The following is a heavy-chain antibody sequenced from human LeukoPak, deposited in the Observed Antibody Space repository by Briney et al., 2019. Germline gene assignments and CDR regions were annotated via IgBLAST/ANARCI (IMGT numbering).Heavy chain of an antibody. CDR3: ARDRSRDYYGSGSYPYDAFDI. Sequence: SETLSLTCTVSGYSISSGYYWGWIRQPPGQGLEWIGSIYHSGSTYYNPSLKSRVTISVDTSKNQFFLKLSSVTAADTAVYYCARDRSRDYYGSGSYPYDAFDIWGQGTMVTVSS. CDR1: GYSISSGYY. D-gene: IGHD3-10*01. CDR2: IYHSGST. J-gene: IGHJ3*02. V-gene: IGHV4-38-2*02.